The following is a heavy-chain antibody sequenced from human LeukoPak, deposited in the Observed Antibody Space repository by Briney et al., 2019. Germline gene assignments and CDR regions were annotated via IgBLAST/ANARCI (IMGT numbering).Heavy chain of an antibody. J-gene: IGHJ5*02. CDR3: AKDRRAAAGTRVWFDP. D-gene: IGHD6-13*01. CDR2: ISGSGGST. CDR1: GFTFSSYA. Sequence: PGGSLRLSCAASGFTFSSYAMSWVRQAPGKGLEWVSAISGSGGSTYYADSVKGRFTIPRDNSKNTLYLQMNSLRAEDTAVYYCAKDRRAAAGTRVWFDPWGQGTLVTVSS. V-gene: IGHV3-23*01.